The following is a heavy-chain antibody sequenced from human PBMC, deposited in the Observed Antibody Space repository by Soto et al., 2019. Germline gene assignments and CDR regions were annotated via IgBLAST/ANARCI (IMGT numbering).Heavy chain of an antibody. J-gene: IGHJ5*02. V-gene: IGHV3-23*01. CDR1: GFTFSNFA. D-gene: IGHD3-3*01. CDR2: ISGTDDYT. Sequence: GGSLRLSCAASGFTFSNFAMTWVRQAPGEGLEWVSSISGTDDYTYYADSVKGRFTISRDNARNTLFLQMNNLRADDTAMYYCAKSSRQYGSAIQAFLDPWGLGTLVTVSS. CDR3: AKSSRQYGSAIQAFLDP.